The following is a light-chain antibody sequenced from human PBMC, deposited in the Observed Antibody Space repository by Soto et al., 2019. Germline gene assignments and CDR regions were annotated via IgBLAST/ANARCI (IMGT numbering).Light chain of an antibody. V-gene: IGKV1-6*01. CDR1: QGVRND. CDR3: LQGWT. CDR2: GAS. Sequence: AIQMTQSPSSLAASIGDRVTITCRASQGVRNDLGSYQQKPGKAPRLLIFGASTLQTGVPSRFSGSGSGTDFTLTISDLQSEDFATYYCLQGWTFGQGTRVEIK. J-gene: IGKJ1*01.